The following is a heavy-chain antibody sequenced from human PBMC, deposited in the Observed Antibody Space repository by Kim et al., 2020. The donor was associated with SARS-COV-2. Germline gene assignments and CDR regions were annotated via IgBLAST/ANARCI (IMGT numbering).Heavy chain of an antibody. J-gene: IGHJ6*02. D-gene: IGHD6-13*01. CDR1: GYTFTGYY. V-gene: IGHV1-2*06. CDR2: INPNSGGT. CDR3: ARDLSSSWFDYYYYGMDV. Sequence: ASVKVSCKASGYTFTGYYMHWVRQAPGQGLEWMGRINPNSGGTNYAQKFQGRVTMTRDTSISTAYMELSRLRSDDTAVYYCARDLSSSWFDYYYYGMDVWGQGTTVTVSS.